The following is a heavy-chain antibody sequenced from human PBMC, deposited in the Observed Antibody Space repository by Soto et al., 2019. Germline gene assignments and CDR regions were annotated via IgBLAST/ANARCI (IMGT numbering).Heavy chain of an antibody. CDR3: ARDIALQHYYYYGMDV. D-gene: IGHD6-13*01. CDR1: GFTFSSYA. V-gene: IGHV3-30-3*01. CDR2: ISYDGSNK. Sequence: PGGSLRLSCAASGFTFSSYAMHWVRQAPGKGLEWVAVISYDGSNKYYADSVKGRFTISRDNSKNTLYLQMNSLRAEDTAVYYCARDIALQHYYYYGMDVWGQGTTVTAP. J-gene: IGHJ6*02.